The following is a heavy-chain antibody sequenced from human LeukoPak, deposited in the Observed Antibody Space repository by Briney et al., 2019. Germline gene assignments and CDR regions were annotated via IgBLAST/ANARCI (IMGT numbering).Heavy chain of an antibody. CDR1: GDPISNYY. CDR3: ARYRNEALFAFDI. Sequence: SETLSPTCTVSGDPISNYYWSWIRQPPGKGLEWIGYIYYSGNTDYNPSLKSRVTISVDTSKNQFSLRLNSVTAADTAVYYCARYRNEALFAFDIWGQGTMVTASS. D-gene: IGHD1-14*01. CDR2: IYYSGNT. J-gene: IGHJ3*02. V-gene: IGHV4-59*01.